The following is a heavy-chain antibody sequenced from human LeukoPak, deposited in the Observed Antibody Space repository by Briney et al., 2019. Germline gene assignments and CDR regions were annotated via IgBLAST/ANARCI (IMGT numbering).Heavy chain of an antibody. CDR3: AREEMYHYDSSGYHSH. J-gene: IGHJ4*02. V-gene: IGHV3-21*01. D-gene: IGHD3-22*01. CDR1: GFTFSSYS. Sequence: GGSLRLSCAASGFTFSSYSMNWVRQAPGKGLEWVSSISSSSSYIYYADSVKGRFTISRDNAKNSLYLQMNSLRAEDTAVYYCAREEMYHYDSSGYHSHWGQGTLVTVSP. CDR2: ISSSSSYI.